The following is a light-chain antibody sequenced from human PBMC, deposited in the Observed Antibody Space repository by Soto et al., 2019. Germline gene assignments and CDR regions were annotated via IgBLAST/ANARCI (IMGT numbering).Light chain of an antibody. J-gene: IGKJ5*01. CDR2: GAS. V-gene: IGKV3-20*01. Sequence: EIVFTQSPCTLSLSPVERATLSFRASQSVSSSYLAWYQQKPGQAPRLLISGASRRATGIPDRFSGAGSGTAFTLTISRLEPEDFALYYCQQHDILPINFGQGTRLEIK. CDR1: QSVSSSY. CDR3: QQHDILPIN.